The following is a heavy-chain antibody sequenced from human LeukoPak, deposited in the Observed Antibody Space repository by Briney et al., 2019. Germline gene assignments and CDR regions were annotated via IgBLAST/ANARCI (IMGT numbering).Heavy chain of an antibody. Sequence: ASVKVSCKASGYTFTSYDINWVRQATGQGLEWMGWMNPNSGNTGYAQKFQGKVTMTRNTSISTAYMELSSLRSEDTAVYYCARAYYDSSGNDLDAFDIWGQGTMVTVSS. J-gene: IGHJ3*02. D-gene: IGHD3-22*01. CDR3: ARAYYDSSGNDLDAFDI. CDR2: MNPNSGNT. CDR1: GYTFTSYD. V-gene: IGHV1-8*01.